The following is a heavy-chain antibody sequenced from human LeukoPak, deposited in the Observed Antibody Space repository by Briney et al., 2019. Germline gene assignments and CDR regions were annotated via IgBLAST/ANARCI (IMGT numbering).Heavy chain of an antibody. D-gene: IGHD5-12*01. Sequence: PGGSLRLSCAASGFTFSSYAMSWVRQAPGKGLEWVGRIKSKTDGGTTDYAAPVKGRFTISRDDSKNTLYLQMNSLKTEDTAVYYCTTAVGGYSGYEFDYWGQGTLVTVSS. J-gene: IGHJ4*02. CDR2: IKSKTDGGTT. V-gene: IGHV3-15*01. CDR1: GFTFSSYA. CDR3: TTAVGGYSGYEFDY.